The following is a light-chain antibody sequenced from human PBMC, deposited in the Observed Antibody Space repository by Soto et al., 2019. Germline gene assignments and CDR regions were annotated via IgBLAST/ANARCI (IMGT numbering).Light chain of an antibody. CDR2: AAS. CDR3: QQVYVYPST. V-gene: IGKV1-9*01. J-gene: IGKJ4*01. Sequence: QLRQSPAALSASIGDRVTITCRASQGISIYLGWYQQKPGKAPNLLIYAASTLQSGVPSRFSGGGSGTDFTLTISSLQPEDFATYYCQQVYVYPSTFGGGTKVDIK. CDR1: QGISIY.